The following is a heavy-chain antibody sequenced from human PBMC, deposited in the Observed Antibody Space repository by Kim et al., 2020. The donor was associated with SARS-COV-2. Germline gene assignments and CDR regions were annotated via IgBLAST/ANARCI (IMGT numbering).Heavy chain of an antibody. CDR3: ARDRVIFATRERLYYYMDV. CDR1: GYSFTGNG. Sequence: ASVKVSCKASGYSFTGNGISWVRQAPGQGLEWMGWISDINGNTNYAERFKGRLTMTIDTSTTTAYMELRTLRFDDTAIYFCARDRVIFATRERLYYYMDVWGKGTTVTVSS. V-gene: IGHV1-18*01. D-gene: IGHD2-15*01. CDR2: ISDINGNT. J-gene: IGHJ6*03.